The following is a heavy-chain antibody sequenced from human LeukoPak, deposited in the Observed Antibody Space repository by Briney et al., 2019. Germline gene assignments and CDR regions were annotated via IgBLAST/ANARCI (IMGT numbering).Heavy chain of an antibody. J-gene: IGHJ4*02. Sequence: PGGSLRLSCAASGFTFSSYAMSWVRQAPGEGLEWVSAISGSGGSTYYADSVKGRFTISRDNSKNTLYLQMNSLRAEDTAVYYCAKGLLSAEWELQPPPFDYWGQGTLVTVSS. CDR2: ISGSGGST. D-gene: IGHD1-26*01. CDR1: GFTFSSYA. V-gene: IGHV3-23*01. CDR3: AKGLLSAEWELQPPPFDY.